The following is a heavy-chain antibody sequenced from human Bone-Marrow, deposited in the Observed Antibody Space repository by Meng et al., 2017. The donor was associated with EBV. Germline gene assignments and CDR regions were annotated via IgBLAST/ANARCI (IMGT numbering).Heavy chain of an antibody. V-gene: IGHV4-30-4*08. CDR1: GDSINSGGYY. J-gene: IGHJ5*02. CDR2: IFFRGET. Sequence: VELQESGPGLVNPSQTLSLTRAATGDSINSGGYYWSWIRQAPGKGLEWIGYIFFRGETYYTSSFRSRTTISLDTSKNQFSLKLTSVTAADTAVYYCARAGGSFTVDPWGQGALVTVSS. CDR3: ARAGGSFTVDP. D-gene: IGHD1-26*01.